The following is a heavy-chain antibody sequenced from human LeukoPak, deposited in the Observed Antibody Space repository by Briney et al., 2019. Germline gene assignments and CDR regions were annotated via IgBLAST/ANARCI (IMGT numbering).Heavy chain of an antibody. J-gene: IGHJ4*02. CDR3: ARYCHGGDCYYSLDY. CDR2: IYPGDSRT. Sequence: GESLKISCKGSGYIFSNYYIGWVRQMPGKGLEWMGIIYPGDSRTRYGPSFQGQVTISVDKSITTAYLQWGSLEASDTAIYFCARYCHGGDCYYSLDYWGQGTLVTVSS. CDR1: GYIFSNYY. D-gene: IGHD2-21*02. V-gene: IGHV5-51*01.